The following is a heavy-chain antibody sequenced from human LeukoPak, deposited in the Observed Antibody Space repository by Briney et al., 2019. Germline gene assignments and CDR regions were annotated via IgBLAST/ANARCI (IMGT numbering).Heavy chain of an antibody. V-gene: IGHV1-8*01. CDR3: ARTLHLGYCSSTSCYDYYYMDV. J-gene: IGHJ6*03. CDR2: MNPNSGNT. CDR1: GYTFTSYD. D-gene: IGHD2-2*01. Sequence: ASVKVSCKASGYTFTSYDINWVRQATGQGLEWMGWMNPNSGNTGYAQKFQGRATMTRNTSISTAYMELSSLRSEDTAAYYCARTLHLGYCSSTSCYDYYYMDVWGKGTTVTVSS.